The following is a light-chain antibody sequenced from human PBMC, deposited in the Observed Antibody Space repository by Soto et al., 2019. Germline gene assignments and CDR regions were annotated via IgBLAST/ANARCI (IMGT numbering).Light chain of an antibody. CDR2: HNT. Sequence: QSVLTQPPSASGTPGQRVTISCSGSNSNIGSNTVSWYQQLPGTAPKLLIYHNTQRPSGVPDRFSGSSSGPSASLATSGLQSEDEADYYCSAWDDSLNAYVFGAGTKVTVL. J-gene: IGLJ1*01. V-gene: IGLV1-44*01. CDR1: NSNIGSNT. CDR3: SAWDDSLNAYV.